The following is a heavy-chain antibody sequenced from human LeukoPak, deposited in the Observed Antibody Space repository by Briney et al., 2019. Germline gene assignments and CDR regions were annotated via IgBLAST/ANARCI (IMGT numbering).Heavy chain of an antibody. Sequence: GASVKVSCKASGYTFTGYYIHWVRQAPGQGLEWMGWISAYNGNTNYAQKLQGRVTMTTDTSTSTAYMELRSLRSDDTAVYYCARDADYDYVWGTNDYWGQGTLVTVSS. D-gene: IGHD3-16*01. CDR1: GYTFTGYY. V-gene: IGHV1-18*04. J-gene: IGHJ4*02. CDR2: ISAYNGNT. CDR3: ARDADYDYVWGTNDY.